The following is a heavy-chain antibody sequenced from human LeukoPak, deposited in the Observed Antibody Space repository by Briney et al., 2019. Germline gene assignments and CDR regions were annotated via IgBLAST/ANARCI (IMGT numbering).Heavy chain of an antibody. J-gene: IGHJ4*02. Sequence: PSETLSLTYTVSGGSISSYYWSWIRQPPGKGLEWIGYIYYSGSTNYNPSLKSRVTISVDTSKNQFSLKLSSVTAADTAVYYCARGRYNWNYDYWGQGTLVTVSS. V-gene: IGHV4-59*01. CDR2: IYYSGST. CDR1: GGSISSYY. CDR3: ARGRYNWNYDY. D-gene: IGHD1-7*01.